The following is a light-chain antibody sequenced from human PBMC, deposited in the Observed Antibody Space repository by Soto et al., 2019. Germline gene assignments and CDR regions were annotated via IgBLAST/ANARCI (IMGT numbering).Light chain of an antibody. CDR1: PSISSW. V-gene: IGKV1-39*01. CDR2: AAS. Sequence: DIQMTQDPSSLSVSVGDRVTIACRASPSISSWLDWYQQKPGKAPKLLIYAASSLQSGVPSRFSGSESETDFTLTISSLQPEDFANYSCQQSYSTTWTFGQGTKVDIK. CDR3: QQSYSTTWT. J-gene: IGKJ1*01.